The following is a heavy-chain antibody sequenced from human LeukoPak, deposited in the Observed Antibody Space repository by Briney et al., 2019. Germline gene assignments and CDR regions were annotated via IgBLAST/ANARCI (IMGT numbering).Heavy chain of an antibody. CDR2: ISYDGSNK. V-gene: IGHV3-30*18. J-gene: IGHJ4*02. D-gene: IGHD3-16*01. CDR1: GFTFSSYG. Sequence: GGSLRLSCAASGFTFSSYGMHWVRQAPGKGLEWVAVISYDGSNKYYADSVKGRFTISRDNSKSTLYLQMNSLRAEDTAVYYCAKDSFPCWGQGTLVTVSS. CDR3: AKDSFPC.